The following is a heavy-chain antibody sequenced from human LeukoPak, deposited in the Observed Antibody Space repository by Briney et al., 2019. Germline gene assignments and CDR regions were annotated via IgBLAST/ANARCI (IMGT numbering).Heavy chain of an antibody. Sequence: GGSLRRSCAASGFTCSAYGMSWFRQAPGKGLEWVSAITYSSGNTYYADSVKGRFTISRDNSKNTQYLQMNSLRAEDTALYYCAKDGTGCGGDCYSDYWGQGTLVTVSS. V-gene: IGHV3-23*01. CDR3: AKDGTGCGGDCYSDY. D-gene: IGHD2-21*02. CDR1: GFTCSAYG. CDR2: ITYSSGNT. J-gene: IGHJ4*02.